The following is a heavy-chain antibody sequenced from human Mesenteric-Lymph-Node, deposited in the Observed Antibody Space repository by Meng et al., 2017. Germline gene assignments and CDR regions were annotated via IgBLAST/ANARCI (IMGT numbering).Heavy chain of an antibody. CDR2: IYHSGST. V-gene: IGHV4-4*02. J-gene: IGHJ3*02. CDR1: GGSISSSNW. CDR3: ARVLDSSGYYWWAQTPTTGAFDI. Sequence: SETLSLTCAVSGGSISSSNWWSWVRQPPGKGLEWIGEIYHSGSTNYNPSLKSRVTISVDKSKNQFSLKLSSVTAADTAVYYCARVLDSSGYYWWAQTPTTGAFDIWGQGTMVTVSS. D-gene: IGHD3-22*01.